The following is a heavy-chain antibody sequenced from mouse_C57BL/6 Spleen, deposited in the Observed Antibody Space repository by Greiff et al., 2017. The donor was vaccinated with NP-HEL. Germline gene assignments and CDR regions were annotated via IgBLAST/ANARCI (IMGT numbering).Heavy chain of an antibody. D-gene: IGHD2-4*01. CDR3: ARGIYDYDEGYYFDY. V-gene: IGHV7-1*01. CDR1: GFTFSDFY. Sequence: EVQRVESGGGLVQSGRSLRLSCATSGFTFSDFYMEWVRQAPGKGLEWIAASRNKANDYTTEYSASVKGRFIVSRDTSQSILYLQMNALRAEDTAIYYCARGIYDYDEGYYFDYWGQGTTLTVSS. J-gene: IGHJ2*01. CDR2: SRNKANDYTT.